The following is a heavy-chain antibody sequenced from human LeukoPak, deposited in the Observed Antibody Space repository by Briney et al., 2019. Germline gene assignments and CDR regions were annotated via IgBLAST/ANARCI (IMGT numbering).Heavy chain of an antibody. J-gene: IGHJ5*02. CDR1: GGTFSSYA. V-gene: IGHV1-69*01. CDR2: IIPIFGTA. CDR3: ARDGVYCGGDCYPGHWFDP. Sequence: GASVKVSCKASGGTFSSYAISWVRQAPGQGLEWMGGIIPIFGTANYAQKFQGRVTITADESTSTAYMELSSLRSEDTAVYYCARDGVYCGGDCYPGHWFDPWGQGTLVTVSS. D-gene: IGHD2-21*01.